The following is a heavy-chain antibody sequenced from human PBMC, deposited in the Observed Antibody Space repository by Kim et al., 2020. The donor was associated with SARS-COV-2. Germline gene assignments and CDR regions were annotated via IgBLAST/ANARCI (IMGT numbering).Heavy chain of an antibody. J-gene: IGHJ5*02. Sequence: GGSLRLSCAASGFTFSNYAMSWVRQAPGKGLEWVSAISGSGGSTYYADSVKGRFTISSDNSKNTLYLQMNSLRAKDTALYYCAKRYGSYSGFSLFDPWGQRALVTVSS. V-gene: IGHV3-23*01. CDR3: AKRYGSYSGFSLFDP. CDR1: GFTFSNYA. CDR2: ISGSGGST. D-gene: IGHD5-12*01.